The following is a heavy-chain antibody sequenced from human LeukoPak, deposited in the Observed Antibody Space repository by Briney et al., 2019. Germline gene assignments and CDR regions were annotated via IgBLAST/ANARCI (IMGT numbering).Heavy chain of an antibody. J-gene: IGHJ4*02. CDR3: ARDQSSSSWAFDY. CDR2: IIPIFGTA. Sequence: SVKVSCKASGGTFSSYAISWVRQAPGQGLEWMGGIIPIFGTANYAQKFQGRVTITADESTSTAYMELSSLRPEDTAVYYCARDQSSSSWAFDYWGQGTLVTVSS. V-gene: IGHV1-69*01. CDR1: GGTFSSYA. D-gene: IGHD6-13*01.